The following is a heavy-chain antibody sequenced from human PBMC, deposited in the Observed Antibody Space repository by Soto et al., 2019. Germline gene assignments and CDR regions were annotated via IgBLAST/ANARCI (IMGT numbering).Heavy chain of an antibody. Sequence: GESLKISCQASGYSFTAYWIGWVRQMPGKGLEWMGIIYPDYSDTRYSPSFRGQVSISADKSISAAFLQWGSLRASDTAMYYCARRSRDCTSASCPFDSWGQGTLVTVSS. CDR1: GYSFTAYW. CDR2: IYPDYSDT. V-gene: IGHV5-51*01. D-gene: IGHD2-2*01. CDR3: ARRSRDCTSASCPFDS. J-gene: IGHJ4*02.